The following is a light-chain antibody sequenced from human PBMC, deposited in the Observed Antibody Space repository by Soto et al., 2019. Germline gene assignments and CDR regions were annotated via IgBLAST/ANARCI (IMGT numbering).Light chain of an antibody. CDR2: AAS. J-gene: IGKJ1*01. CDR1: QDIGGR. V-gene: IGKV1-12*01. CDR3: LQVHFFARP. Sequence: DIQMTQSPSSVSASVGDRITITCRTSQDIGGRLAWFQQKPGKAPQYLIQAASILQSGVPSRFSGSGSVSEFILSIHNLPPEDFASYFCLQVHFFARPFGLRTTVDIX.